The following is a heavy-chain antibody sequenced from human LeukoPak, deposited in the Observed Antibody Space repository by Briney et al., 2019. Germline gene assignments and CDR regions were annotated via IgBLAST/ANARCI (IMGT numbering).Heavy chain of an antibody. CDR3: ARGRTEQNYYDSSGYYYYFDY. CDR2: INHSGST. CDR1: SXXY. J-gene: IGHJ4*02. D-gene: IGHD3-22*01. V-gene: IGHV4-34*01. Sequence: SXXYXXWIRQPPGKGLEWIGEINHSGSTNYNPSLKSRVTISVDTSKNQFSLKLSSVTAADTAVYYCARGRTEQNYYDSSGYYYYFDYXXXGXL.